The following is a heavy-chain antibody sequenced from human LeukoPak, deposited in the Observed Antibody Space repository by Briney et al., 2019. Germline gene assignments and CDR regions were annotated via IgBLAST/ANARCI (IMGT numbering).Heavy chain of an antibody. V-gene: IGHV3-30-3*01. CDR1: GFTFSSYA. CDR2: ISYDGSNK. J-gene: IGHJ6*03. D-gene: IGHD6-6*01. Sequence: GGSLRLSCAASGFTFSSYAMHWVRQAPGKGLEWVAVISYDGSNKYYADSVKGRFTISRDNSKNTVYVQMNSLRAEDTAVYYCARDIAAGAYYYYYMDVWGKATTVTVSS. CDR3: ARDIAAGAYYYYYMDV.